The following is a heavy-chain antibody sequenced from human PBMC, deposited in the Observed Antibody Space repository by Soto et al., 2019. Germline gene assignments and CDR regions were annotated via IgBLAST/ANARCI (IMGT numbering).Heavy chain of an antibody. CDR3: ARRYYYDSSGYYYDY. V-gene: IGHV1-69*13. CDR2: IIPIFGTA. CDR1: GGTFSSYA. Sequence: AASVKVSCKASGGTFSSYAISWVRQAPGQGLEWMGGIIPIFGTANYAQKFQGRVTITADESTSTAYMELSSLRSEDTAVYYCARRYYYDSSGYYYDYWGQGTLVTVSS. J-gene: IGHJ4*02. D-gene: IGHD3-22*01.